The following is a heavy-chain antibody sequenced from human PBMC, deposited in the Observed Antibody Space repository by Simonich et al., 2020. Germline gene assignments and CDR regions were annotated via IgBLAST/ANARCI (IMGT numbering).Heavy chain of an antibody. D-gene: IGHD6-13*01. CDR2: INHSGRT. J-gene: IGHJ6*02. CDR3: ARHTVKSIAATNYYYGMDV. CDR1: GGSFSGYY. V-gene: IGHV4-34*01. Sequence: QVQLQQWGAGLLKPSETLSLTCAVYGGSFSGYYWSWIRQPPGKGLEWSGEINHSGRTNHNPSLKSRVTISVDTSKNQFSLKLSSVTAADTAVFYCARHTVKSIAATNYYYGMDVWGQGTTVTVSS.